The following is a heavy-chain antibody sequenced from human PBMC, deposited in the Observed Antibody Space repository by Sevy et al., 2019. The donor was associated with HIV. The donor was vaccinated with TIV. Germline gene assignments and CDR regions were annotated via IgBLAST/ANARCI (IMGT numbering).Heavy chain of an antibody. CDR2: MNPNSGNT. D-gene: IGHD4-17*01. CDR1: GYTFTSRD. Sequence: ASVKVSCKASGYTFTSRDINWVRQATGQGLEWMGWMNPNSGNTGYAQKFQNRVTITRNTSIRTAYMELSSLRPEDTGVYYCARDSDYGGNGAYDIWGQGTMVTVSS. CDR3: ARDSDYGGNGAYDI. J-gene: IGHJ3*02. V-gene: IGHV1-8*03.